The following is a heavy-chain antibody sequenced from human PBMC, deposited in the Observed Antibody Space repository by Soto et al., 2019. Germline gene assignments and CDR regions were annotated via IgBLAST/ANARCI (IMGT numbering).Heavy chain of an antibody. Sequence: QVQLQESGPGLVKPSGTPSLTCAVSGGSISSSNLWTWVRQPPGKGLEWIGEIYHGGSTNYNPSPMSRVTISVDKSKTQFSLRLSSVTAADRAVYYCARSPRSIAAGGIDYWGQGILVTVSS. D-gene: IGHD6-13*01. CDR2: IYHGGST. V-gene: IGHV4-4*02. CDR1: GGSISSSNL. CDR3: ARSPRSIAAGGIDY. J-gene: IGHJ4*02.